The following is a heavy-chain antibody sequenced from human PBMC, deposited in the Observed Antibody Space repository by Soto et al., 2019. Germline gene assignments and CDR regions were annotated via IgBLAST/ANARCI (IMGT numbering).Heavy chain of an antibody. D-gene: IGHD6-6*01. Sequence: QVQLVESGGGVVQPGRSLRLSCAASGFTFSSYGMHWVRQAPGKGLEWVAVIWYDGSNKYYADSVKGRFTISRDNSKNTLYLQMNSLRAEDTAEYYCARAEQLVPDYWGQGTLVTVSS. CDR3: ARAEQLVPDY. J-gene: IGHJ4*02. CDR2: IWYDGSNK. V-gene: IGHV3-33*01. CDR1: GFTFSSYG.